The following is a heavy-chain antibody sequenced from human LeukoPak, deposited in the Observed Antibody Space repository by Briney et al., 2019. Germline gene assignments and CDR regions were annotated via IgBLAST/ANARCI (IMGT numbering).Heavy chain of an antibody. CDR2: IYYSGST. CDR3: ARLSYSSGWVDV. CDR1: GGSISSNSYY. Sequence: TSETLSLTCAVSGGSISSNSYYWGWIRQPPGKGLEWIGSIYYSGSTNYNPSLKSRVTISVDTSKNQFSLKLSSVTAADTAVYYCARLSYSSGWVDVWGKGTTVTVSS. D-gene: IGHD6-19*01. V-gene: IGHV4-39*07. J-gene: IGHJ6*04.